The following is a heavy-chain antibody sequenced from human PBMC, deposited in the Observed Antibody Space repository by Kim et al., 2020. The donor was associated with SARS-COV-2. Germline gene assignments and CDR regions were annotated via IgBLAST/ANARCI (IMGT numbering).Heavy chain of an antibody. CDR3: AREGSIAARRRDYYFDY. Sequence: FQGRVTMPRDTSTSTVYMELSSLRSEDTAVYYCAREGSIAARRRDYYFDYWGQGTLVTVSS. J-gene: IGHJ4*02. V-gene: IGHV1-46*01. D-gene: IGHD6-6*01.